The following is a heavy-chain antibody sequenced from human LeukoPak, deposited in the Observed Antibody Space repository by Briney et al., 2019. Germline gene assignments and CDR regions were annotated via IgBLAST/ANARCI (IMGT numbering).Heavy chain of an antibody. J-gene: IGHJ4*02. CDR3: ARHFGGSIQYIDF. D-gene: IGHD3-10*01. CDR2: IFYRGST. CDR1: GVSISSSAYY. V-gene: IGHV4-39*01. Sequence: NPSETLSLTCTVSGVSISSSAYYWGWIRQSPGKGLEWMGSIFYRGSTYNNPSLKSRVTISVDTSRNHFSLKLTSVTAADTAVYYCARHFGGSIQYIDFWGQGTLVTVSS.